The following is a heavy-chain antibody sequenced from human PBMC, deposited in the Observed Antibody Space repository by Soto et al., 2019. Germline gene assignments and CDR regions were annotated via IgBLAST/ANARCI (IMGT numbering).Heavy chain of an antibody. CDR1: GFTSSSYA. J-gene: IGHJ3*02. V-gene: IGHV3-30-3*01. CDR3: AREDNGSGRQRVAFDI. CDR2: ISYAGSNK. D-gene: IGHD1-20*01. Sequence: QVQLVESGGGVVQPGRSLRLSCAASGFTSSSYALPWVRRAPGKGLEWVAVISYAGSNKYYADSVKGRLPISRDNSKNXLARQRDGRRAEGTGECYCAREDNGSGRQRVAFDIWGQGKMVTVAS.